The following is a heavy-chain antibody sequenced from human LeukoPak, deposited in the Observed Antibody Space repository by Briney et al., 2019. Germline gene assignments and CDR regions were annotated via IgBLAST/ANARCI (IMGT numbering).Heavy chain of an antibody. J-gene: IGHJ4*02. D-gene: IGHD6-19*01. CDR1: GFTFSSYA. V-gene: IGHV3-23*01. Sequence: PGGSLRLSCAASGFTFSSYAMSWVRQAPGKGLEWVSTISGGGSGGSTYYADSVKGRFTIPRDNSKDTLYLQMNSLRAEDTAVYYCAKLLAVTNSYYFNYWGQGTLVTVSS. CDR2: ISGGGSGGST. CDR3: AKLLAVTNSYYFNY.